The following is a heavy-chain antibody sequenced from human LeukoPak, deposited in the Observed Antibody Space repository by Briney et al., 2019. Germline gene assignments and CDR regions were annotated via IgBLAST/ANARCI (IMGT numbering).Heavy chain of an antibody. Sequence: GASVKVSCTASGYTFNRYCVNWVRQAPGQGLEWMGWISTYNGNKNLAQKVKGRVTMTTDTATSTAYMELKSLRLDDTAVYYCAKDRVGAPPGDWEYLGASNCFDIWGQGTMVSVSS. CDR2: ISTYNGNK. CDR3: AKDRVGAPPGDWEYLGASNCFDI. V-gene: IGHV1-18*01. CDR1: GYTFNRYC. J-gene: IGHJ3*02. D-gene: IGHD3-16*01.